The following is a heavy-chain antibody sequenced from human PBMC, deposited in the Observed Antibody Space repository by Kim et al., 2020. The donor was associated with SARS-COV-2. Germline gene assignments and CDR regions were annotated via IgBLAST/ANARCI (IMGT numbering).Heavy chain of an antibody. CDR1: GDSVSSNSAA. Sequence: SQTLSLTCAISGDSVSSNSAAWNWIRQSPSRGLEWLGRTYYRSKWYNDYAVSVKSRITINPDTSKNQFSLQLNSVTPEDTAVYYCARASIAAAGILWGPYYYYGMDVWGQGTTVTVSS. CDR2: TYYRSKWYN. J-gene: IGHJ6*02. D-gene: IGHD6-13*01. CDR3: ARASIAAAGILWGPYYYYGMDV. V-gene: IGHV6-1*01.